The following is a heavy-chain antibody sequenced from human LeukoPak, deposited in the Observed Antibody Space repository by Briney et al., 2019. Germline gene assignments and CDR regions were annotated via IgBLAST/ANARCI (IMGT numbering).Heavy chain of an antibody. Sequence: GGSLRLSCAASGFTFSSYGMEWGRQARGKGLEWEAVISYDGSNKYYADSVKGRFTISRDNSKNTLYLQMNSLGAEDTAVYYCAKEGFRTMTYSNLDYWGQGTLVTVSS. CDR2: ISYDGSNK. J-gene: IGHJ4*02. D-gene: IGHD1-14*01. CDR1: GFTFSSYG. V-gene: IGHV3-30*18. CDR3: AKEGFRTMTYSNLDY.